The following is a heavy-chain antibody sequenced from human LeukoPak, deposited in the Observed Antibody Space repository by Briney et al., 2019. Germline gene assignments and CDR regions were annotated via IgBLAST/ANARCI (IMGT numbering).Heavy chain of an antibody. CDR2: IRYDGSNK. V-gene: IGHV3-30*02. CDR3: AKGELGYCSSTSCQPFDY. D-gene: IGHD2-2*01. Sequence: SGGSLRLSCAASGFTFSSYCMHWVRQAPGKGLEWVAFIRYDGSNKYYADSVKGRFTISRDNSKNTMYLQMNSPRAEDTAVYYCAKGELGYCSSTSCQPFDYWGQGTLVTVSS. CDR1: GFTFSSYC. J-gene: IGHJ4*02.